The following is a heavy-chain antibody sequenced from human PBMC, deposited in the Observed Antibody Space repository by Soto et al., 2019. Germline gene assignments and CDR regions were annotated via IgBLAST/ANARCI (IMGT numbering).Heavy chain of an antibody. D-gene: IGHD2-8*02. V-gene: IGHV1-18*01. CDR3: ATGRSFSSRGPRLV. Sequence: QIQLVQSGAEVKKPGASVKVSCKASGYNFFDYGVSWVRQSPGHGLEWMGWVSPKSGNTAYARKVQSRVTMTTDTATRTAYMELRGLRTEDTAVYYCATGRSFSSRGPRLVWGQGTLGSVAS. CDR2: VSPKSGNT. CDR1: GYNFFDYG. J-gene: IGHJ1*01.